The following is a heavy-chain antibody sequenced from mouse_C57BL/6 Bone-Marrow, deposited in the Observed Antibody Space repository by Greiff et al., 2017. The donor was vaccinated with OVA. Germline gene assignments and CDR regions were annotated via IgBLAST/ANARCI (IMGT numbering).Heavy chain of an antibody. CDR3: ARSPLAWFAD. CDR2: IDPEDGET. Sequence: VHVKQSGAELVKPGASVKLSCTASGFNITDYYMHWVKQRPEQGLEWIGRIDPEDGETKYAPKFKGKATITADTSSNTAYLQLSSLTSEDTAVYYCARSPLAWFADWGKGTLVTVSA. CDR1: GFNITDYY. V-gene: IGHV14-2*01. J-gene: IGHJ3*01. D-gene: IGHD6-1*01.